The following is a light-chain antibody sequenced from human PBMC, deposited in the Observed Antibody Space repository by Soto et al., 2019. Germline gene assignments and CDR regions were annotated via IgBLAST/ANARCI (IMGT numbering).Light chain of an antibody. Sequence: ETVLSQSPGSLSLSLGDRATLSCRASQTVSNSYLAWYQQKPGQAPRLLIYGASSRATGIPDRFSGSGSGTDFTLTISRLEAEDFAVYYCQQNVSPPITFGQGTRLEIK. CDR3: QQNVSPPIT. V-gene: IGKV3-20*01. J-gene: IGKJ5*01. CDR2: GAS. CDR1: QTVSNSY.